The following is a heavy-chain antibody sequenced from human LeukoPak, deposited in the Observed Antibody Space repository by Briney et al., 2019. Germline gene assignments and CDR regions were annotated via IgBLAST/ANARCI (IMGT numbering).Heavy chain of an antibody. D-gene: IGHD5-18*01. CDR3: ARTGYSYGHYFDY. CDR2: IHYSGST. J-gene: IGHJ4*02. V-gene: IGHV4-59*01. Sequence: PSETLSLTCSVSGGSISGYYWSWIRQPPGKGLEWIGYIHYSGSTHYNPSLKSRVTISVDTSKNQFSLKLSSVTAADTAVYFCARTGYSYGHYFDYWGQGTLVTVSS. CDR1: GGSISGYY.